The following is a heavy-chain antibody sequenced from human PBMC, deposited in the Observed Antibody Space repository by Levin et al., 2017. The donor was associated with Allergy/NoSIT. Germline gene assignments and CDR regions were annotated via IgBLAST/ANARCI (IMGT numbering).Heavy chain of an antibody. CDR1: GYTFRVYG. CDR2: ISPNNGHT. Sequence: ASVKVSCKPSGYTFRVYGIIWVRQAPGEGLEWLGWISPNNGHTKVSHKVQGRVTMTTDASTTTAYLDIRSLTSDDTAVYYCARDLGTGWYDNAFEIWGQGTLVSVSS. D-gene: IGHD6-19*01. J-gene: IGHJ3*02. V-gene: IGHV1-18*01. CDR3: ARDLGTGWYDNAFEI.